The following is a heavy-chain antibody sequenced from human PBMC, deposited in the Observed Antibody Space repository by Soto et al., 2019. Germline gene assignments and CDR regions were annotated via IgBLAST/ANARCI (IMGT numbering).Heavy chain of an antibody. Sequence: QVQLQESGPGLVKPSETRSLTCTVSGGSISSYYWTWIRQLPGKGLEWIGYIYYSGSTNYNPSLKSRVTISVDTSNNHFSLRLTSVTAADTAVYYCARGRTIASRWWFDPWGQGILVTVSS. CDR2: IYYSGST. J-gene: IGHJ5*02. CDR1: GGSISSYY. D-gene: IGHD6-6*01. V-gene: IGHV4-59*12. CDR3: ARGRTIASRWWFDP.